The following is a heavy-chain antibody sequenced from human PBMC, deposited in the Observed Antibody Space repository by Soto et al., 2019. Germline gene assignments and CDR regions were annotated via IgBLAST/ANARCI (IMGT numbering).Heavy chain of an antibody. J-gene: IGHJ4*02. D-gene: IGHD1-26*01. CDR3: ARGGVGPIEGGVLDS. CDR1: GGTFTRDS. CDR2: FVPIFDTP. V-gene: IGHV1-69*06. Sequence: QVLLVQSGAELKKPGSSVKVSCRASGGTFTRDSISWVRQAPGQGLEWMGGFVPIFDTPNYAQKFRGRVTNTEDKSTTTAYLELRSLTSEDTAGYYCARGGVGPIEGGVLDSWGQGTLVIVSS.